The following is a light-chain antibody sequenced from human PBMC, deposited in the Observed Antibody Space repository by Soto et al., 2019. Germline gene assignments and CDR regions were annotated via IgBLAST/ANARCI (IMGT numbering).Light chain of an antibody. CDR2: DVT. J-gene: IGLJ2*01. Sequence: QSALTQPASVSGSPGQSITISCTGTSSDVGGHKYVAWYQQHPDKAPKLTIYDVTYRPSAVSNRFSGSMSGNTASLTISGLQADDEADYFCSSYPSSSTVVFGGGTKLTVL. V-gene: IGLV2-14*03. CDR1: SSDVGGHKY. CDR3: SSYPSSSTVV.